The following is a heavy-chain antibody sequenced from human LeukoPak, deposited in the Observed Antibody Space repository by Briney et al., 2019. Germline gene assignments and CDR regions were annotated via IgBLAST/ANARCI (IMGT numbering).Heavy chain of an antibody. CDR2: ISYDGSNK. Sequence: QLGGSLRLSCAASGFTFSSYAMHWVRHAPGKGLEWVAVISYDGSNKYYADSVKGRFTISRDNSKNTLYLQMNSLRAEDTAVYYCARDRDDYGDYQNWFDPWGQGTLVTVSS. CDR1: GFTFSSYA. D-gene: IGHD4-17*01. J-gene: IGHJ5*02. CDR3: ARDRDDYGDYQNWFDP. V-gene: IGHV3-30*04.